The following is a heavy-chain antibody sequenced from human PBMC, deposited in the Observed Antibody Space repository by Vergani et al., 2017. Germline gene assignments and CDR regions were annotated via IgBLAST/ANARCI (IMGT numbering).Heavy chain of an antibody. CDR1: GFTFSSYS. Sequence: EVQLLESGGGLVQPGGSLRLSCAASGFTFSSYSMNWVRQAPGKGLEWVSSISSSSSYIYYADSVKGRFTISRDNAKNSLYLQMNSLRAEDTAVYYCARERLSSPYGMDVWGQGTTVTVSS. J-gene: IGHJ6*02. V-gene: IGHV3-21*01. CDR2: ISSSSSYI. D-gene: IGHD6-13*01. CDR3: ARERLSSPYGMDV.